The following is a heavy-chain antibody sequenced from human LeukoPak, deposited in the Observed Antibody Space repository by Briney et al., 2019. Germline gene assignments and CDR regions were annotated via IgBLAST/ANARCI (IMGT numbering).Heavy chain of an antibody. CDR1: GFTFSSYA. Sequence: GGSLRLSCAASGFTFSSYAMSWVRQAPGKGLEWVSAISGSGGSTYYADSVRGRFTISRDNSKNTLYLQMNSLRAEDAAVYFCAKAPVTSCRGAYCYPFDSWGQGTLVTVSS. CDR2: ISGSGGST. V-gene: IGHV3-23*01. J-gene: IGHJ4*02. CDR3: AKAPVTSCRGAYCYPFDS. D-gene: IGHD2-21*01.